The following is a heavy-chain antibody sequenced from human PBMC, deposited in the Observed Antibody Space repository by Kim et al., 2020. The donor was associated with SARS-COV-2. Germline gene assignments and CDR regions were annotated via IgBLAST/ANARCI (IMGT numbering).Heavy chain of an antibody. CDR3: AKVSMIVVVIKGSHFDY. J-gene: IGHJ4*02. V-gene: IGHV3-23*01. D-gene: IGHD3-22*01. CDR2: ISGSGGST. Sequence: GGSLRLSCAASGFTFSSYAMSWVRQAPGKGLEWVSAISGSGGSTYYADSVKGRFTISRDNSKNTLYLQMNSLRAEDTAVYYCAKVSMIVVVIKGSHFDYWGQGTLVTVST. CDR1: GFTFSSYA.